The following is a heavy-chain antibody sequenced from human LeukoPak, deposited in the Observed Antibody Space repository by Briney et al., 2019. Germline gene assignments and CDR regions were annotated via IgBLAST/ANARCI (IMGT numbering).Heavy chain of an antibody. CDR1: GFTFSDYY. D-gene: IGHD6-19*01. J-gene: IGHJ4*02. CDR2: ISSISSYK. Sequence: GGSVRLSCAASGFTFSDYYMLWIRQAPGKGREWVSYISSISSYKIYADVVECRFALSGDNGQRSLYRQMNSWKREDRAVYYCAKGVSSGWRRVDYWGQGTLVTVSS. V-gene: IGHV3-11*05. CDR3: AKGVSSGWRRVDY.